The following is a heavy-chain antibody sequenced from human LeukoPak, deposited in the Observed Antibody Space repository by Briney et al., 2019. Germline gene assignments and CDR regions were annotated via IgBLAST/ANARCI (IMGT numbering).Heavy chain of an antibody. CDR1: GGSISSSSYY. V-gene: IGHV4-39*07. J-gene: IGHJ4*02. CDR2: IYYSGST. Sequence: PSETLSLTCTVSGGSISSSSYYWGWIRQPPGKGLEWIGSIYYSGSTYYNPSLKSRVTISVDTSKNHFSLNLNSVTTADSAVYYCARAPWGYYFDYWGQGTLVTVSS. CDR3: ARAPWGYYFDY. D-gene: IGHD7-27*01.